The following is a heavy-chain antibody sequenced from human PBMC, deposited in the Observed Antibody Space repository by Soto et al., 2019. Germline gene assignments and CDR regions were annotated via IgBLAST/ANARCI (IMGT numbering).Heavy chain of an antibody. CDR3: VRGDNGNFRMIY. Sequence: EVQLVESGGDLVQPGGSLRLSCAASGFTFSTYWMHWVRQAPGKGLVRVSRLFGDGSNPAYADSVKGRFTISRDNAKNMLYLQMNSLTPEDTAVYYCVRGDNGNFRMIYWGQGTLVTVSS. V-gene: IGHV3-74*01. D-gene: IGHD3-10*01. J-gene: IGHJ4*02. CDR1: GFTFSTYW. CDR2: LFGDGSNP.